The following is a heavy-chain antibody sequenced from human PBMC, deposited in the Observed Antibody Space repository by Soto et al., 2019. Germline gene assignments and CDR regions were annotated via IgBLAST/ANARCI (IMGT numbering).Heavy chain of an antibody. J-gene: IGHJ3*02. V-gene: IGHV3-74*01. CDR1: GFTFSSYW. CDR3: ARPPRYNWNYDAFDI. CDR2: INSDGSSP. Sequence: GGSLRLSCAASGFTFSSYWMHWVRQAPGKGLVWVSRINSDGSSPSYADSVKGRFTISRDNAKNTLYLQMNSLRAEDTDVYYGARPPRYNWNYDAFDIWGQGTMVTVSS. D-gene: IGHD1-7*01.